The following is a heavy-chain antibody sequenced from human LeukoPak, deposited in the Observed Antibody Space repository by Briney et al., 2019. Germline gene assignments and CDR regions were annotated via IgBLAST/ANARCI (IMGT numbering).Heavy chain of an antibody. CDR2: IIPIFGTA. CDR3: ARKYCSGGRCSHYYYYYGMDV. D-gene: IGHD2-15*01. V-gene: IGHV1-69*13. CDR1: GGTFSSYA. J-gene: IGHJ6*02. Sequence: ASVKVSCKASGGTFSSYAISRVRQAPGQGLEWMGGIIPIFGTANYAQKFQGRVTITADESTSTAYMELSSLRSEDTAVYYCARKYCSGGRCSHYYYYYGMDVWGQGTTVTVSS.